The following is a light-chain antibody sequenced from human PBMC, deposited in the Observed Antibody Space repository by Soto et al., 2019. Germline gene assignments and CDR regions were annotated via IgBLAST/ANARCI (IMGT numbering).Light chain of an antibody. Sequence: QSVLTQAPSVAGSPGQSVTISCTGTNNDVGGYKGVSWYQQSPGTAPKLIIYEVSNRPSGVPGRFSGSKSGNTASLTISGLQAEDEADYYCFSYTRRDTYVFGPGTKVPS. CDR1: NNDVGGYKG. CDR3: FSYTRRDTYV. CDR2: EVS. V-gene: IGLV2-18*02. J-gene: IGLJ1*01.